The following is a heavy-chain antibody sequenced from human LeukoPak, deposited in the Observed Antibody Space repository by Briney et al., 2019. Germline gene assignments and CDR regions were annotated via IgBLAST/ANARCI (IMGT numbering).Heavy chain of an antibody. D-gene: IGHD5-12*01. Sequence: SETLSLTCAVSGGSISSGGYSWSWIRQPPGKGLEWIGYIYDSVSTYYNPSLKCRVTISVDTSKNQFSLKLSSVTAADTAVYYCASHSGGYAYWGQGTLVTVSS. V-gene: IGHV4-30-4*07. J-gene: IGHJ4*02. CDR2: IYDSVST. CDR3: ASHSGGYAY. CDR1: GGSISSGGYS.